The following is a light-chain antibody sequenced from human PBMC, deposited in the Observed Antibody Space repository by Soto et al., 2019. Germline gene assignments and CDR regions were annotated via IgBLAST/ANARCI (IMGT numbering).Light chain of an antibody. V-gene: IGKV1-39*01. CDR1: QTISNY. CDR2: TAS. J-gene: IGKJ1*01. CDR3: QQSYVVPRT. Sequence: IRMTHSYPTLSASVLGRVTITCLASQTISNYLNWYQQKPGEAPKLLIYTASNLRSGVPARFTGSGSGTDFTLTITGLQPEDFSTYYCQQSYVVPRTFGQGTKVDI.